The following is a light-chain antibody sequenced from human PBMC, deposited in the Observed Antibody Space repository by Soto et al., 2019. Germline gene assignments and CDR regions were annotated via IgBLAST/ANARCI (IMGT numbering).Light chain of an antibody. CDR2: DAS. CDR3: QQYDNLPPFT. J-gene: IGKJ3*01. Sequence: DIQMTQCPSSLSASVGDRVTITCQASQDISNFLNWYQQKPGTAPKLLIYDASNLETGVPSRFSGSGSGTDFTFTISSLQPEDIATYYCQQYDNLPPFTFGPGTKVDIK. V-gene: IGKV1-33*01. CDR1: QDISNF.